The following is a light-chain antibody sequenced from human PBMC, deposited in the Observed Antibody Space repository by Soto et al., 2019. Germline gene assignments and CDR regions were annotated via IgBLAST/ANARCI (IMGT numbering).Light chain of an antibody. Sequence: QSVLTQPDSVSGSPGQSITISCTGTSSDVGGYNFVSWYQQLPGKAPKLMIYEVSNRPSGVSNRFSGSKSGNTASLTISGLQAEDEADYYCSSYTSARGVFGGGTKLTVL. CDR2: EVS. CDR3: SSYTSARGV. CDR1: SSDVGGYNF. V-gene: IGLV2-14*01. J-gene: IGLJ2*01.